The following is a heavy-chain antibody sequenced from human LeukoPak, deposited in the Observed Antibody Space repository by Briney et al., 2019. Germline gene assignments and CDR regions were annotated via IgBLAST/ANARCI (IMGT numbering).Heavy chain of an antibody. V-gene: IGHV3-30*02. CDR2: LRYDGSSK. J-gene: IGHJ3*02. D-gene: IGHD3-16*01. CDR3: AKDSVYGGWGNAFDI. Sequence: GGSLRLSCAASGFTFSNSGMHWLRQAPGKGLEWVAFLRYDGSSKFYTDSVKGRFTISRDNSKNTLYLQMNSLRVEDAALYYCAKDSVYGGWGNAFDIWGQGTMVTVSS. CDR1: GFTFSNSG.